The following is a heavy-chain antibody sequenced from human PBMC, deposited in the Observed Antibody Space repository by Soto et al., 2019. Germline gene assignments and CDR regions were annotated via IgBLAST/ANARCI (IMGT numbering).Heavy chain of an antibody. CDR3: ARDRRIAAAGILGTDYYYYYGMDV. D-gene: IGHD6-13*01. CDR2: ISSSSSYI. CDR1: GFTFSSYS. Sequence: EVQLVESGGGLVKPGGSLRLSCAASGFTFSSYSMNWVRQAPGKGLEWVSSISSSSSYIYYADSVKGRFTISRDNAKNSLYLQMNSLRAEDTAVYYCARDRRIAAAGILGTDYYYYYGMDVWGQGTTVTVSS. J-gene: IGHJ6*02. V-gene: IGHV3-21*01.